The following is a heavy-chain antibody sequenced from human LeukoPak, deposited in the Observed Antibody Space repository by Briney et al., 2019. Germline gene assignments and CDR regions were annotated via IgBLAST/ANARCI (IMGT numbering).Heavy chain of an antibody. D-gene: IGHD3-10*01. Sequence: GGSLRLSCTASGFTFSSYGMHWVRQAPGKGLEWVAFIRYDGSNKYYADSVKGRFTISRDNSKNTLYLQMNSLRAEDTAVYYCAVIWFGELALDYWGQGTLVTVSS. CDR2: IRYDGSNK. CDR3: AVIWFGELALDY. CDR1: GFTFSSYG. V-gene: IGHV3-30*02. J-gene: IGHJ4*02.